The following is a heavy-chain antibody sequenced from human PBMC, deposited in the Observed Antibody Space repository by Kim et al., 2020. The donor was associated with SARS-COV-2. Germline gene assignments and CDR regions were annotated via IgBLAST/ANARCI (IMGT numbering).Heavy chain of an antibody. D-gene: IGHD6-13*01. CDR3: ARSIAAAGTYFDY. J-gene: IGHJ4*02. V-gene: IGHV3-30-3*01. Sequence: GGSLRLSCAASGFTFSSYAMHWVRQAPGKGLEWVAVISYDGSNKYYADSVKGRFTISRDNSKNTLYLQMNSLRAEDTAVYYCARSIAAAGTYFDYWGQGTLVTVSS. CDR2: ISYDGSNK. CDR1: GFTFSSYA.